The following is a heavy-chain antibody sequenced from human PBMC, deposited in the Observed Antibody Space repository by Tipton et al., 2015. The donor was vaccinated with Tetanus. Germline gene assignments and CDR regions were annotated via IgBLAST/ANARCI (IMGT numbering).Heavy chain of an antibody. CDR3: ARDQARGARGWNYFDF. CDR1: GVSISGGRYY. V-gene: IGHV4-31*03. CDR2: IYSGGST. Sequence: TLSLTCTVSGVSISGGRYYWSWIRQRPGKGLEWIGDIYSGGSTYTDPSLKGRVTISVDTSENQFSLRLNSVTAADTAVYYCARDQARGARGWNYFDFWGLGTLVTVSS. D-gene: IGHD1-26*01. J-gene: IGHJ4*02.